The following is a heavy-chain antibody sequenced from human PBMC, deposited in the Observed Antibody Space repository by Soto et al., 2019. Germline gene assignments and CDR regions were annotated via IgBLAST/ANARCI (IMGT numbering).Heavy chain of an antibody. D-gene: IGHD3-16*02. Sequence: GGSLRLSCAASGFTFSRFGIHWVRQAPGKGLEWVSTICGSGGSTYYADSVKGRFTISRGNSENTLYLQMNGLRADDTALYFCAKSRVFIGAIVTLLDSWGQGTQVTVSS. CDR2: ICGSGGST. CDR3: AKSRVFIGAIVTLLDS. CDR1: GFTFSRFG. J-gene: IGHJ4*02. V-gene: IGHV3-NL1*01.